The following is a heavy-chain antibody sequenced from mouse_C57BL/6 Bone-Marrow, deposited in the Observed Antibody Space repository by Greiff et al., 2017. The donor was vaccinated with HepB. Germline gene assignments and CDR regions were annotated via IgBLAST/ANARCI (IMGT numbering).Heavy chain of an antibody. Sequence: QVQLQQSGAELVRPGSSVKLSCKASGYTFTSYWMDWVKQRPGQGLEWIGNIYPSDSETHYNQKFKDKATLTVDKSSSTAYMQLSSLTSEDSAVYYCARGYYGYDGFAYWGQGTLVTVSA. CDR1: GYTFTSYW. CDR2: IYPSDSET. D-gene: IGHD2-2*01. CDR3: ARGYYGYDGFAY. J-gene: IGHJ3*01. V-gene: IGHV1-61*01.